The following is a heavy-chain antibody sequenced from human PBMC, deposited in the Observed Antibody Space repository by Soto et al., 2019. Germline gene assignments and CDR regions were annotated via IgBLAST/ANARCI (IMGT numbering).Heavy chain of an antibody. CDR2: IDPSASYT. CDR1: GYSFTSYW. J-gene: IGHJ3*02. D-gene: IGHD1-1*01. V-gene: IGHV5-10-1*01. CDR3: ARRGNNGNDREAFDI. Sequence: PGESLKISCKCSGYSFTSYWISWVRQMPGKGLEWMGRIDPSASYTNYSPPSQGHATISADKSISTAYLQWSSLKASDTAMYYCARRGNNGNDREAFDIWGQGTMVPVSS.